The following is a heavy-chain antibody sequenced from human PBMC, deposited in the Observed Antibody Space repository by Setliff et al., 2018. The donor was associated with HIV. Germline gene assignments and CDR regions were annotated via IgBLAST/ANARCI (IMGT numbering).Heavy chain of an antibody. J-gene: IGHJ3*02. D-gene: IGHD6-13*01. CDR3: ARGSSSIAAAYPDALDI. CDR2: ISGYNGNT. CDR1: GYTFTIYS. Sequence: APVKVSCKASGYTFTIYSINWVRQAPGQGLEWMGSISGYNGNTNYAQKFQGRVTMTTDTSTSIAYMELRSLRSDDTAVYYCARGSSSIAAAYPDALDIWGQGTMVTVSS. V-gene: IGHV1-18*01.